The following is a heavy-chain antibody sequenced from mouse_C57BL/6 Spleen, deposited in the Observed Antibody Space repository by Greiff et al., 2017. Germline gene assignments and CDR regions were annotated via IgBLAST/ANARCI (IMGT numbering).Heavy chain of an antibody. CDR3: ARRTVVATHWYFDV. Sequence: EVQVVESGGGLVKPGGSLKLSCAASGFTFSDYGMHWVRQAPEKGLEWVAYISSGSSTIYYADTVKGRFTISRDNAKNTLFLQMTSLRSEDTAMYYCARRTVVATHWYFDVWGTGTTVTVSS. CDR2: ISSGSSTI. CDR1: GFTFSDYG. D-gene: IGHD1-1*01. J-gene: IGHJ1*03. V-gene: IGHV5-17*01.